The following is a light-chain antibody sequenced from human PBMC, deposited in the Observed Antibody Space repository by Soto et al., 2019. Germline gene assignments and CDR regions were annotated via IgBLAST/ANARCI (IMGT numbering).Light chain of an antibody. J-gene: IGKJ4*01. V-gene: IGKV3-20*01. Sequence: EIVLTQSPGTLSLSPGERATLSCRASQSVSSSYLAWYQQKPGQAPRLLIYGASSRATGIPDRFSGSGSGKDVTLTISRLEPEDFAVYYCQQYGSSPHTFGGGTKVEIK. CDR3: QQYGSSPHT. CDR2: GAS. CDR1: QSVSSSY.